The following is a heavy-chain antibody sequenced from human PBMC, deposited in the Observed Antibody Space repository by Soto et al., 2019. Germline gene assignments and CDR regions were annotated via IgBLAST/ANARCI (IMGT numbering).Heavy chain of an antibody. Sequence: QLQLQESGPGLVKPSETLSLTCTVSGGSISSSSYYWGWIRQPPGKGLEWIGSIYYSGSTYYNPSLKSRVTLSVDTSKNQFSLKLSSVTAADTAVYYCVSGYCSGGSCYSAHDAFDIWGQGTMVTVSS. CDR1: GGSISSSSYY. D-gene: IGHD2-15*01. J-gene: IGHJ3*02. V-gene: IGHV4-39*01. CDR2: IYYSGST. CDR3: VSGYCSGGSCYSAHDAFDI.